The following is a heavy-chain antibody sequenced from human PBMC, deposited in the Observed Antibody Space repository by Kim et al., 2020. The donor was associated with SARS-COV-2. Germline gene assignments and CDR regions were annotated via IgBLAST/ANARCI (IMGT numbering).Heavy chain of an antibody. J-gene: IGHJ4*02. V-gene: IGHV4-39*01. CDR2: IYYSGST. Sequence: SETLSLTCTVSGGSISSSSYYWGWIRQPPGKGLEWIGSIYYSGSTYYNPSLKSRVTISVDTSKNQFSLKLSSVTAADTAVYYCARPSSWDASYYFDYWGQGTLVTVSS. CDR1: GGSISSSSYY. D-gene: IGHD6-13*01. CDR3: ARPSSWDASYYFDY.